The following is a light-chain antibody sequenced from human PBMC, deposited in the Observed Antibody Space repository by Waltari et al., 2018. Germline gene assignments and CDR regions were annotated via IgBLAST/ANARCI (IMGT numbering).Light chain of an antibody. CDR1: SSDVGSYNL. CDR2: EGS. V-gene: IGLV2-23*01. Sequence: QSALTQLASVSGSPGQSITISCTGTSSDVGSYNLVSWYQQHPGKSPKLLIYEGSKRPSGVANRFSGSKSGNTASLTISGLQAEDEADYYCCSYAGIGTLYVFGTGTKVTVL. J-gene: IGLJ1*01. CDR3: CSYAGIGTLYV.